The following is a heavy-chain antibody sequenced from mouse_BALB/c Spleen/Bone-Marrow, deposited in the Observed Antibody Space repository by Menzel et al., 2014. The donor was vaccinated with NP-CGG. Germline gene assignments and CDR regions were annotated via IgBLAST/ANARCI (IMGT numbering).Heavy chain of an antibody. CDR2: IDPSDSYT. J-gene: IGHJ3*01. CDR3: ARTYYDYAWFAY. Sequence: VQLQQSGVEFVKPGASVKLSCKASGYTFTSYWMHWVKQRPGQGLEWIGEIDPSDSYTKYNQNFKGKATLTVDKSSSTAYMQISSLTSENSAVYYCARTYYDYAWFAYWGQETLVTVSA. D-gene: IGHD2-4*01. V-gene: IGHV1-69*02. CDR1: GYTFTSYW.